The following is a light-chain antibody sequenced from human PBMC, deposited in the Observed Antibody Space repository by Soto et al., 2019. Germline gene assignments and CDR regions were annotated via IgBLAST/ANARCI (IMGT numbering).Light chain of an antibody. CDR1: QSIVTY. CDR3: QQTYSPPYS. CDR2: AAS. V-gene: IGKV1-39*01. J-gene: IGKJ2*01. Sequence: DIQMTQSPNSLSASVGDRVTITCRASQSIVTYLNWYQQRPGKAPNLLVYAASSSQSGVPSRFSGSGSGTDFTLTITTLQPEDFATYYCQQTYSPPYSFGQGTKLEI.